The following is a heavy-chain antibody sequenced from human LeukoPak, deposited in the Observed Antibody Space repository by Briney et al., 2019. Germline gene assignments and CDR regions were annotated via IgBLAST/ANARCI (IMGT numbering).Heavy chain of an antibody. V-gene: IGHV1-2*02. J-gene: IGHJ6*02. CDR2: INPNSGGT. Sequence: ASVKVSCKASGYTFTGYYMHWARQAPGQGLEWMGWINPNSGGTNYAQKFQGRVTMTRDTSISTAYMELSRLRSDDTAVYYCARAGARWELLNYYYYYGMDVWGQGTTVTVSS. CDR1: GYTFTGYY. CDR3: ARAGARWELLNYYYYYGMDV. D-gene: IGHD1-26*01.